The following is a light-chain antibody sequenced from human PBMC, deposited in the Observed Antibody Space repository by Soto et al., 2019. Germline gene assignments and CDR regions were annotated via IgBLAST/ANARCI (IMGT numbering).Light chain of an antibody. Sequence: QSALTQPPSASGSPGQSVTISCTGTSSDVGGYNYVSWYQQHPGKAPKLIISEVSKQPSGVPDRFSGSKSGNTASLTVSGLQAEDEADYYCNSHAGSNNYVFGTGTKVTV. V-gene: IGLV2-8*01. CDR1: SSDVGGYNY. CDR2: EVS. CDR3: NSHAGSNNYV. J-gene: IGLJ1*01.